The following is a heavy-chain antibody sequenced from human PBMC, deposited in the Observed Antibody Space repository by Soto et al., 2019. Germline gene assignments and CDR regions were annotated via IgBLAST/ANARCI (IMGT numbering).Heavy chain of an antibody. Sequence: SETLSLTCTVSGDSVSSASFYWIWIRQAPGKGLEWIGYIYYSGTTNYNSYLKSRLTLSVDMSKNQFSLKLTSVTAADTAVYFCARSQRGRTAFTFDYWGQGALVTVSS. J-gene: IGHJ4*02. CDR1: GDSVSSASFY. CDR2: IYYSGTT. CDR3: ARSQRGRTAFTFDY. D-gene: IGHD3-16*01. V-gene: IGHV4-61*01.